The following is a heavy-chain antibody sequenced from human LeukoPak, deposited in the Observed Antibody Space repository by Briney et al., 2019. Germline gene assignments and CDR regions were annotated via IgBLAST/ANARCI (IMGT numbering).Heavy chain of an antibody. CDR3: AREVCSGGSCYSFDY. CDR1: GGSIRSSYYY. D-gene: IGHD2-15*01. CDR2: IYDSGST. V-gene: IGHV4-39*02. Sequence: PSETLSLTCTVSGGSIRSSYYYWGWIRQPPGKGLEWIGSIYDSGSTYYNPSLKSRVTISVDTSKNQFSLKLNSVTAADTAVYHCAREVCSGGSCYSFDYWGQGTLVTVSS. J-gene: IGHJ4*02.